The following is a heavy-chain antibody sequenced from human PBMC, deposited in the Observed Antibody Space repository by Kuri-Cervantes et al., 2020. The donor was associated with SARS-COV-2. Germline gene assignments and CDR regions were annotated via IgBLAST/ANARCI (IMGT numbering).Heavy chain of an antibody. CDR2: ISYDGSNK. D-gene: IGHD6-19*01. J-gene: IGHJ4*02. V-gene: IGHV3-30*18. Sequence: GSLRLSCAASGFTFSSYGMHWVRQAPGKGLEWVAVISYDGSNKYYADSVKGRFTISRDNSKNTLYPQMNSLRAEDTAVYYCAKDRGGSGWYLDYWGQGTLVTVSS. CDR3: AKDRGGSGWYLDY. CDR1: GFTFSSYG.